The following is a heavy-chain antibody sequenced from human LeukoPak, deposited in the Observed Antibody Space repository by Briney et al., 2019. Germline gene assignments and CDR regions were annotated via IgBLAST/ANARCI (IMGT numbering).Heavy chain of an antibody. J-gene: IGHJ2*01. D-gene: IGHD5-18*01. Sequence: SETLSLTCTVSGGSISSYYWSWIRQPAVKGLEWIGRIYTSGSTNYNPSLKSRVTMSVDTSKNQFSLKLSSVTAADTAVYYCARDPGYSYGTSYWYFALWGRGTLVTVSS. CDR2: IYTSGST. CDR3: ARDPGYSYGTSYWYFAL. V-gene: IGHV4-4*07. CDR1: GGSISSYY.